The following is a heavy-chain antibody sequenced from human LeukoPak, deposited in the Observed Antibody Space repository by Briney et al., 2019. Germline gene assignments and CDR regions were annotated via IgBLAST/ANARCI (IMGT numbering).Heavy chain of an antibody. CDR1: GYTFTSYA. CDR3: ARPLRGVRNWFDP. D-gene: IGHD3-10*01. V-gene: IGHV1-3*01. Sequence: ASVKVSCKASGYTFTSYAMHWVRQAPGQRLEWMGWINAGNGNATYTQKFQDRVTFTRDTSASTAYMELSSLRSEDTAVYYCARPLRGVRNWFDPWGQGTLVTVSS. J-gene: IGHJ5*02. CDR2: INAGNGNA.